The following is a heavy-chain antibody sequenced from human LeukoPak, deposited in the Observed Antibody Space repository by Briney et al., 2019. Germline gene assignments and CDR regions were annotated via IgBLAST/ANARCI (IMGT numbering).Heavy chain of an antibody. CDR1: GFTFRSYA. CDR2: ISGSGTYI. D-gene: IGHD3-16*01. Sequence: GGSRRLSCVASGFTFRSYAMNWVRQAPGKGLEWVSSISGSGTYIYYADSVKGRFTISRDNTKNSVSLQMSSLRAEDTAVYYCARERGSLAYWGQGTLVTVSS. CDR3: ARERGSLAY. V-gene: IGHV3-21*01. J-gene: IGHJ4*02.